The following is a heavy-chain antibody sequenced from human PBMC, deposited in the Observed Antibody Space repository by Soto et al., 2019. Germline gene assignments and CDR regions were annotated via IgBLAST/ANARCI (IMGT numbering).Heavy chain of an antibody. Sequence: GGSLRLSCAASGFTFGSYAMSWVRQAPGKGLEWVSAISGSGGSTYYADSVKGRFTISRDNSKNTLYLQMNSLRAEDTAVYYCAKDQGILTGYYGYFDYWGQGTLVTVSS. V-gene: IGHV3-23*01. CDR3: AKDQGILTGYYGYFDY. J-gene: IGHJ4*02. CDR1: GFTFGSYA. CDR2: ISGSGGST. D-gene: IGHD3-9*01.